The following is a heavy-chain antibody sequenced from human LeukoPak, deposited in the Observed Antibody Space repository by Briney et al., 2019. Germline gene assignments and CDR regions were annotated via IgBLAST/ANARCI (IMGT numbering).Heavy chain of an antibody. J-gene: IGHJ4*02. CDR2: ISWNSGSI. CDR3: AMDLS. D-gene: IGHD3/OR15-3a*01. Sequence: AGGSLSLSCAASGFTFNDYPRHWVRQPPGKGLEWVSGISWNSGSIGYADSVKGRFTISRDNAKNSLYLQMNSLRAEDTALYYCAMDLSWGQGTLVTVSS. V-gene: IGHV3-9*01. CDR1: GFTFNDYP.